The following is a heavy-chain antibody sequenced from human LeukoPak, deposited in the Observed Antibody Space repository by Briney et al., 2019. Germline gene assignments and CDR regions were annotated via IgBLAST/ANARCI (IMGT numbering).Heavy chain of an antibody. V-gene: IGHV4-30-4*01. Sequence: PSETLSLTCTVSGGPISSGDYYWSWIRQPPGKGLEWVGYIYYSGSTYYNPSLQSRVTISEDTSKNQFSLKLSSVTAADTAVYYCARDRRLGYDSSGYYYWGQGTLVTVSS. CDR3: ARDRRLGYDSSGYYY. J-gene: IGHJ4*02. CDR1: GGPISSGDYY. D-gene: IGHD3-22*01. CDR2: IYYSGST.